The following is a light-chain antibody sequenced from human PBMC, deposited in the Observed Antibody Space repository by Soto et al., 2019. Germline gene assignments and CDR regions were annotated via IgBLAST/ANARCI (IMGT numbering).Light chain of an antibody. Sequence: DIQMTQSPSSLYASLGDRVTITFRASQSISSYLNWYQQKPGKAPQLLIYAASSLQSGVPSRFSGSGSGTYFTLTISSLQPEDFATYYCQQSFSNFLYTFGQGTKLEIK. CDR2: AAS. CDR1: QSISSY. CDR3: QQSFSNFLYT. J-gene: IGKJ2*01. V-gene: IGKV1-39*01.